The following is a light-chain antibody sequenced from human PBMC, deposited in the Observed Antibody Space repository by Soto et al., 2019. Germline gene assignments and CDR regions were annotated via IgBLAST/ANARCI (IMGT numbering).Light chain of an antibody. CDR3: QQYINLPYT. J-gene: IGKJ2*01. V-gene: IGKV1-33*01. CDR1: QDISNY. Sequence: DIQMTQSPSSLSASVGDRVTITCQASQDISNYLNWYQQKPGKAPKLLIYDASSLEAGVPSRFSASGSGTDFTFTIISLQPEDIATYYCQQYINLPYTFGHGTKLEI. CDR2: DAS.